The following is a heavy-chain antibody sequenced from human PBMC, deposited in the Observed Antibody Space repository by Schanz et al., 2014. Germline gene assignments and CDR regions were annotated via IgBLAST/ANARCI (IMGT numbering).Heavy chain of an antibody. V-gene: IGHV3-66*02. J-gene: IGHJ6*02. Sequence: EVQLVESGGGLVQPGGSLRLSCAASGFTFSDYYMTWIRQAPGKGLEWVSIIYGSGDTYYANSVKGRFTISRDNSKNTLYLQMNSLRAEDTAVYYCARRITGTHHNPYYHGMDVWGQGTTVTVSS. CDR3: ARRITGTHHNPYYHGMDV. D-gene: IGHD1-20*01. CDR1: GFTFSDYY. CDR2: IYGSGDT.